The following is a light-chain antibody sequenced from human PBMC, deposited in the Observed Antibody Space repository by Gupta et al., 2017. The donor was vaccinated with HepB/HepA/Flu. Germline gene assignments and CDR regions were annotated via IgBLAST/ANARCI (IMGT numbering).Light chain of an antibody. CDR1: SSDVGGYNY. Sequence: QSALTQPSSASGSPGPSVTISCTGTSSDVGGYNYVSWYQQHPGKAPILQIYEVNKRPSGVPYRFSGAKTGNTATLTVSGLQAEDEGYYYCNSYAGSINVFGNGTKVTVL. CDR2: EVN. J-gene: IGLJ1*01. V-gene: IGLV2-8*01. CDR3: NSYAGSINV.